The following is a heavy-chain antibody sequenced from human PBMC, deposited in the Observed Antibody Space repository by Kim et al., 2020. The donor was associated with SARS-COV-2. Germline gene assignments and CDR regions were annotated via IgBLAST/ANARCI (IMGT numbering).Heavy chain of an antibody. Sequence: ASVKVSCKTSGYTFTSHPINWVRQAPGQGLEWMGWINTDTGNPTYAQGFKGRFVFSFDASVSTAYLQITRLQADDTAVYYCAREDPASDEYWNYWGQGT. V-gene: IGHV7-4-1*02. CDR1: GYTFTSHP. J-gene: IGHJ4*02. CDR3: AREDPASDEYWNY. CDR2: INTDTGNP. D-gene: IGHD2-8*02.